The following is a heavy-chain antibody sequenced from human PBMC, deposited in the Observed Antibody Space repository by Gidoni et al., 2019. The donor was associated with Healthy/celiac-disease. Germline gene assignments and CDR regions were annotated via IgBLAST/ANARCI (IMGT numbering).Heavy chain of an antibody. D-gene: IGHD1-26*01. CDR1: GGSISTGSYY. V-gene: IGHV4-61*02. J-gene: IGHJ4*02. Sequence: QVQLQESGPGLVTPSQTLSLTCTVSGGSISTGSYYWSWFRQPAGKGLEGIGRIYTSGSTNYNPSLKSRVTISVDTSKNQFSRKLSSVTAADTAGYYCARDGTGPVDYWGQGTLVTVSS. CDR3: ARDGTGPVDY. CDR2: IYTSGST.